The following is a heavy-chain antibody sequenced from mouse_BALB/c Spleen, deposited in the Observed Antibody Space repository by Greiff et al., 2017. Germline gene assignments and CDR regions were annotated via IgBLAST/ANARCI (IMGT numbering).Heavy chain of an antibody. CDR1: GFTFSSYY. CDR3: ARRSDPYYFDY. V-gene: IGHV5-6-2*01. J-gene: IGHJ2*01. D-gene: IGHD3-2*02. CDR2: INSNGGST. Sequence: VQLKESGGGLVKLGGSLKLSCAASGFTFSSYYMSWVRQTPEKRLELVAAINSNGGSTYYPDTVKGRFTISRDNAKNTLYLQMSSLKYEDTALYYCARRSDPYYFDYWGQGTTLTVSS.